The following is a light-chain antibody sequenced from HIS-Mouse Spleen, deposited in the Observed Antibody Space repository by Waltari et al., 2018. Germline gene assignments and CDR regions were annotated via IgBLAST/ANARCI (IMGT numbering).Light chain of an antibody. V-gene: IGLV3-10*01. CDR1: ALPKKY. Sequence: SSELTQPPSVSVSPGQTARITCSGDALPKKYADWYQQKSGQAPVLVIYEDSKRPSRIPERFSGASSGTMATLTISGAQVEDEADYYCYSTDSSGNHRVFGGGTKLTVL. CDR3: YSTDSSGNHRV. CDR2: EDS. J-gene: IGLJ2*01.